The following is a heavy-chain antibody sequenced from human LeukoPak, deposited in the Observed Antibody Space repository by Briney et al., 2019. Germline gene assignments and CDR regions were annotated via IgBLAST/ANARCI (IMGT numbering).Heavy chain of an antibody. CDR2: IIPIFGTA. D-gene: IGHD4-23*01. Sequence: SVKVSCKASGYNFFTYGITWVRQAPGQGLEWMGGIIPIFGTANYAQKFQGRVTITADESTSTAYMELSSLRSEDTAVYYCARAPDYGGNLYFDYWGQGTLVTVSS. CDR3: ARAPDYGGNLYFDY. CDR1: GYNFFTYG. J-gene: IGHJ4*02. V-gene: IGHV1-69*13.